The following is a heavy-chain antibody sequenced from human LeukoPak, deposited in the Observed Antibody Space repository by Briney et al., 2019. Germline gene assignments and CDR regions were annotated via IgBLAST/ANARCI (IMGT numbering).Heavy chain of an antibody. CDR1: GFTFEDYG. CDR3: ARGTLKAAATDFDY. D-gene: IGHD6-13*01. Sequence: GGSLRLSCAASGFTFEDYGMSWVRQAPGXGLEWVSGINWNGGSTGYADSVKGRFTISRDNAKNSLYLQMNSLRAEDTALYYCARGTLKAAATDFDYWGQGTLVTVSS. J-gene: IGHJ4*02. CDR2: INWNGGST. V-gene: IGHV3-20*04.